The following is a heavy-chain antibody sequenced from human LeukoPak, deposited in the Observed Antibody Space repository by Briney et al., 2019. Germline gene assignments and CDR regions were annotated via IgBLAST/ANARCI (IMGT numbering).Heavy chain of an antibody. Sequence: GRSLRLSCAASGFTFSSYAMHWVRQAPGKGLEWVAVISYDGSNKYYADSMKGRFTISRDNFKNTMYLQMNSLRAEDTAVYYCARDQHYDSNGYSYFDYWGQGTLVTVSS. D-gene: IGHD3-22*01. V-gene: IGHV3-30-3*01. CDR3: ARDQHYDSNGYSYFDY. J-gene: IGHJ4*02. CDR2: ISYDGSNK. CDR1: GFTFSSYA.